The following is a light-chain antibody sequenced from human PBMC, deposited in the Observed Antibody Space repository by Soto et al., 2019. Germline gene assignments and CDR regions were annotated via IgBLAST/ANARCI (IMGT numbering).Light chain of an antibody. Sequence: EILLTQSPGTLSLSPGERATLSCRASQSVSSSYLAWYQKKPGQAPRLLIYGISRRATGISDRFSGSGSGTDFTLTINRLEPEDYAVYFCQQYGSSPFTFGPGTRVDVK. CDR1: QSVSSSY. CDR3: QQYGSSPFT. CDR2: GIS. V-gene: IGKV3-20*01. J-gene: IGKJ3*01.